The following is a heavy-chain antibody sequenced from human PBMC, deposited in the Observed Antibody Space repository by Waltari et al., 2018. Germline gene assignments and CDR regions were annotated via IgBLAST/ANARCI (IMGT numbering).Heavy chain of an antibody. CDR3: ARDLGPLADQAGRKWQFDY. CDR2: IIPILGIA. Sequence: QVQLVQSGAEVKKPGSSVKVSCKASGGTFSSYAISWVRQAPGQGLEWMGRIIPILGIANYAQKFQGRVTITADKSTSTAYMELSSLRSEDTAVYYCARDLGPLADQAGRKWQFDYWGQGTLVTVSS. D-gene: IGHD6-13*01. CDR1: GGTFSSYA. J-gene: IGHJ4*02. V-gene: IGHV1-69*04.